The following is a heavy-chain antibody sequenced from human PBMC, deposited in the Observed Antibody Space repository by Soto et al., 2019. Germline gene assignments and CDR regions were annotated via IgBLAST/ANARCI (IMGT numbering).Heavy chain of an antibody. CDR2: IFYSGST. V-gene: IGHV4-31*03. J-gene: IGHJ5*02. CDR1: GGSVSSGGYY. CDR3: ARASTFDWYSNWFDP. Sequence: PSETLSLTCTVSGGSVSSGGYYWSWIRQHPGQGLEWIGYIFYSGSTYYNPSLKSRVTISVDTSKNQFSLKLSSVTAADTAVYYCARASTFDWYSNWFDPWGQGTLVTVSS. D-gene: IGHD3-9*01.